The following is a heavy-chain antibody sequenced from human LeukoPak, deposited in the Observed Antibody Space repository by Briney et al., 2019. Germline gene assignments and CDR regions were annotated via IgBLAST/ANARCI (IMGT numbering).Heavy chain of an antibody. CDR3: AARGQGGSLSYFVY. D-gene: IGHD3-10*01. CDR2: IYHSGST. Sequence: SETLSLTCAVSGGSISSSNWWSWVRQPPGKGLEWIGEIYHSGSTNYNPSLKSRVTISVDKSKNQFSLKLRSVTAADTAVYYCAARGQGGSLSYFVYWGQGTLVTVSS. J-gene: IGHJ4*02. V-gene: IGHV4-4*02. CDR1: GGSISSSNW.